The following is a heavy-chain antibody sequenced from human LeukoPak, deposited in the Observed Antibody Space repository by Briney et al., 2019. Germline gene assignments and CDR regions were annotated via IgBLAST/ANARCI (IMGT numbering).Heavy chain of an antibody. Sequence: PSETLSLTCTVSGGSISSYYWSWIRQPPGKGLEWIGYIYYSGSTNYNPSLKSRVTISVDTSKNQFSLKLSSVTAADTAVYYCARDPGNWGWGYFDYWGQGTLVTVSS. CDR3: ARDPGNWGWGYFDY. CDR2: IYYSGST. V-gene: IGHV4-59*01. D-gene: IGHD7-27*01. CDR1: GGSISSYY. J-gene: IGHJ4*02.